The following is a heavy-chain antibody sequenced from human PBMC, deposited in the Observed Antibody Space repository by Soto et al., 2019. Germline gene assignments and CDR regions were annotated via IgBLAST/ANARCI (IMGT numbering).Heavy chain of an antibody. V-gene: IGHV3-48*01. CDR1: GLTFSPYS. J-gene: IGHJ5*02. D-gene: IGHD2-2*02. CDR3: AKDIPPTFDP. CDR2: ITSSSSTI. Sequence: GGSLRLSCAPSGLTFSPYSMNWVRQAPWKGLEWLSYITSSSSTIYYADSVKGRFTISRDNAKNSLYLQMNSLRAEDTALYYCAKDIPPTFDPWGQGTLVTVSS.